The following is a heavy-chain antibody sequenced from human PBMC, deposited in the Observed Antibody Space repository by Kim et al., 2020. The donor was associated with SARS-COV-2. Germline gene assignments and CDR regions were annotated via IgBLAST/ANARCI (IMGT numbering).Heavy chain of an antibody. J-gene: IGHJ6*02. V-gene: IGHV3-20*04. CDR1: GFPIAKYG. CDR2: INWSGDST. Sequence: GGSLRLSCAASGFPIAKYGMMWIRQAPGKGLEWVAIINWSGDSTRYADSVEGRFTVSRDNAKSTLYLQMNRLGAEDTAFYYCARFWFDSSSWYRYGLDVWGQGTTVTVS. CDR3: ARFWFDSSSWYRYGLDV. D-gene: IGHD6-13*01.